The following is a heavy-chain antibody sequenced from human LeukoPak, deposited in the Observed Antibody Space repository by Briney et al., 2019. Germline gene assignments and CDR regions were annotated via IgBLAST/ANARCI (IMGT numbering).Heavy chain of an antibody. Sequence: GGSLRLSCAASGFTFSSYGMHWVRQAPGKGLEWVAVIWYDGSNKYYADSVKGRLTISRDNSKNTLYLQMNTMRAEDTAVYYCAREGPRGNSQFDYWGQGTLVTVSS. CDR1: GFTFSSYG. V-gene: IGHV3-33*01. D-gene: IGHD2/OR15-2a*01. J-gene: IGHJ4*02. CDR3: AREGPRGNSQFDY. CDR2: IWYDGSNK.